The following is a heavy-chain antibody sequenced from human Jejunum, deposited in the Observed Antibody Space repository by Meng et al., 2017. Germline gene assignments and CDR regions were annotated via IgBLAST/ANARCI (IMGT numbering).Heavy chain of an antibody. CDR3: ARGYRSSWYVFDY. V-gene: IGHV3-33*01. Sequence: GGSLRLSCAASGFIFSRYGRSWVRQAPGEGREWVAVIWFDGSNKYYADSVQGRFTISRDTPKNMLYREMSSLRVEDTAVYYCARGYRSSWYVFDYWGQGTLVTVSS. J-gene: IGHJ4*02. CDR1: GFIFSRYG. D-gene: IGHD6-13*01. CDR2: IWFDGSNK.